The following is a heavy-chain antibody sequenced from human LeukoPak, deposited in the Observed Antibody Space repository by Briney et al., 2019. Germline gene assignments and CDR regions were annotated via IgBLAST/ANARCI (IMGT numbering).Heavy chain of an antibody. D-gene: IGHD3-10*01. J-gene: IGHJ5*02. CDR1: GGSISSSSHY. CDR2: IYYSGST. Sequence: SETLSLTCTVSGGSISSSSHYWGWIRQPPGKGLEWIGSIYYSGSTYYNPSLKSRVTISVDTSKNQFSLRLSSVTAADTAVYYCARDRFYYGSGFDPWGQGTLVTVSS. V-gene: IGHV4-39*07. CDR3: ARDRFYYGSGFDP.